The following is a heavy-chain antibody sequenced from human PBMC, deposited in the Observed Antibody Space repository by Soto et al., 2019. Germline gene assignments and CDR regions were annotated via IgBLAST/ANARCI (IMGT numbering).Heavy chain of an antibody. CDR2: ISSSSSYI. J-gene: IGHJ6*02. V-gene: IGHV3-21*01. Sequence: GGSLRLSCAASGFTFSSYSMNWVRQAPGKGLEWVSSISSSSSYIYYADSVEGRFTISRDNAKNSLYLQMNSLRAEDTAVYYCARGLPGPTWFYYYYGMDVWGQGTTVTVSS. CDR3: ARGLPGPTWFYYYYGMDV. CDR1: GFTFSSYS. D-gene: IGHD3-22*01.